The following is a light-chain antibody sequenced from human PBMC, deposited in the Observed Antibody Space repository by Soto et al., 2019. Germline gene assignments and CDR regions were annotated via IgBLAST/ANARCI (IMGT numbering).Light chain of an antibody. CDR1: QSVSSK. CDR3: QQYAGSPYT. J-gene: IGKJ2*01. Sequence: EIVMTQSPATLSVSPGERATLSCRASQSVSSKVAWYQQKPGQAPRLLIYGASTRATGIPDRFTGSGSGTDFTLTISRLEPEDFTVYYCQQYAGSPYTFGQGTKVDIK. CDR2: GAS. V-gene: IGKV3-20*01.